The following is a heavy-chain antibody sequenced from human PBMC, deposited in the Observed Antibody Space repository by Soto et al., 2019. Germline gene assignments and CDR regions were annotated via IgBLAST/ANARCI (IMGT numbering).Heavy chain of an antibody. Sequence: PGGSLRLSCAAPGFTFSNAWMNWVRQAPGKGLEWVGRIKSKTDGGTTDYTAPVKGRFTISRDDSKNTLYLQMNSLKTEDTAVYFCSTGGWATVFGVYYYYGMDVWGQGTTVTVSS. D-gene: IGHD3-10*02. CDR3: STGGWATVFGVYYYYGMDV. CDR2: IKSKTDGGTT. V-gene: IGHV3-15*07. CDR1: GFTFSNAW. J-gene: IGHJ6*02.